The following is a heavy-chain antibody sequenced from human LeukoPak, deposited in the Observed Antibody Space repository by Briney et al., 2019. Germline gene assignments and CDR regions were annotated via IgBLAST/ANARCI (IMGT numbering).Heavy chain of an antibody. V-gene: IGHV1-2*02. D-gene: IGHD6-13*01. J-gene: IGHJ5*02. Sequence: ASVKVSCKASGYTFTGYYVHWVRQAPGQGLEWMGWINPNSGGTNYAQKFQGRVTMTRDTSISTAYMELSRLRSDDTAVYYCARGAVRIAAAERGNWFDPWGQGTLVTVSS. CDR2: INPNSGGT. CDR1: GYTFTGYY. CDR3: ARGAVRIAAAERGNWFDP.